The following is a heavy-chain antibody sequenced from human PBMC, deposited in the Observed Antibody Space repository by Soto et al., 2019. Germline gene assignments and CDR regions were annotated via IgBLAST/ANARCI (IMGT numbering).Heavy chain of an antibody. CDR3: AKDRGWELPNYFDY. CDR2: ISYDGSNK. D-gene: IGHD1-26*01. Sequence: LRLSFAASGFTFSSYGMHWVRQAPGKGLEWVAVISYDGSNKYYADSVKGRFTISRDNSKNTLYLQMNSLRAEDTAVYYCAKDRGWELPNYFDYWGQGALVTVSS. CDR1: GFTFSSYG. V-gene: IGHV3-30*18. J-gene: IGHJ4*02.